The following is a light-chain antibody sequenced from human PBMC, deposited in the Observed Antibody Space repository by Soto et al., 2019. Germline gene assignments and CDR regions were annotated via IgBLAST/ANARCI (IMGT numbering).Light chain of an antibody. CDR1: SSDVGGYNY. CDR2: EVS. CDR3: ASYTATTTRV. Sequence: QSALTQPASVSGSPGQSITISCTGTSSDVGGYNYVSWYQHHPGNAPKLIIYEVSNRPSGVSNRFSGSKSGNTASLTISGLQAEDEADYYCASYTATTTRVFGGGTQLTVL. J-gene: IGLJ3*02. V-gene: IGLV2-14*01.